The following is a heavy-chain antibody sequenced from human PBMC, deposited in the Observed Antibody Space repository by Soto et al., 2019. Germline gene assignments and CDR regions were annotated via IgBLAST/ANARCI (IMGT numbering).Heavy chain of an antibody. CDR1: GFNFGSYC. V-gene: IGHV3-64*01. Sequence: GGSLRLSCAASGFNFGSYCMSWVRQAPGKGLEYVSAISSNGDSTYYTSSVKGRFTISRDTSKNTLYLQMGSLRPEDMAVYYCARAGYGDHAQYLQHWGQGTLVTVSS. J-gene: IGHJ1*01. CDR3: ARAGYGDHAQYLQH. CDR2: ISSNGDST. D-gene: IGHD4-17*01.